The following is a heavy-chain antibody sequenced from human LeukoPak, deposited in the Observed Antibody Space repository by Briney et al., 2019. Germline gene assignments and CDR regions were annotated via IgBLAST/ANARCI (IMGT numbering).Heavy chain of an antibody. D-gene: IGHD4-17*01. CDR1: GFTFSNYA. CDR3: ARDPNGDYIGAFEF. V-gene: IGHV3-23*01. CDR2: ITSGGAP. Sequence: GGSLRLSCAASGFTFSNYAVMWVRQAPGQGLEWVSAITSGGAPKYADSVKGRFTISRDNSMNTLYLQMNSLRVEDTAQYFCARDPNGDYIGAFEFWGQGTGVTVSS. J-gene: IGHJ3*01.